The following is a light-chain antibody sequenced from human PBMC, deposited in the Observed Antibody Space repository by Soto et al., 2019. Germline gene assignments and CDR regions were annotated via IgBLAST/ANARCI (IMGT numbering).Light chain of an antibody. J-gene: IGKJ1*01. Sequence: DIQMXXXXXSLSPSVGDRVTITCQASQDISNYLNWYQQKPGKAPKLLIYKASTLKSGVPSRFSGSGSGTEFTLTISSLQPDDFATYYCQHYNSYSEAFGQGTKVDIK. CDR3: QHYNSYSEA. CDR1: QDISNY. V-gene: IGKV1-5*03. CDR2: KAS.